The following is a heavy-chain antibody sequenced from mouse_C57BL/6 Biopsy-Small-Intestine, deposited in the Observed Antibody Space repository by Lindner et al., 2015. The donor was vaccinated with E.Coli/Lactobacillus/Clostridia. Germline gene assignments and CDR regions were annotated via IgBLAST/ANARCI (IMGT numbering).Heavy chain of an antibody. Sequence: VQLQESGAELARPGASVKMSCKASGYTFTSYTMHWVKQRPGQGLEWIGYINPSSGYTKYNQKFKDKATLTADKSSSTAYMQLSSLTSEDSAVYYCAKSLDSSGYNFDYWGQGTTLTVSS. CDR1: GYTFTSYT. D-gene: IGHD3-2*02. V-gene: IGHV1-4*01. J-gene: IGHJ2*01. CDR3: AKSLDSSGYNFDY. CDR2: INPSSGYT.